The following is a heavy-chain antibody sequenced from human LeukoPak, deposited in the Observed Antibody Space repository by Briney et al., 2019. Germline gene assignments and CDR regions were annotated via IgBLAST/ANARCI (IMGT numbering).Heavy chain of an antibody. CDR2: IYSSGST. D-gene: IGHD2-15*01. V-gene: IGHV4-4*09. CDR3: ARRAAFSTPGRYYMDV. Sequence: GSLRLSCAASGFTVSSTYMSWVRQAPGKGLEWIGCIYSSGSTNYNPSLKSRVTISVDTSKNQFSLNLNSVTAADTAVYYCARRAAFSTPGRYYMDVWGKGTTVTVSS. J-gene: IGHJ6*03. CDR1: GFTVSSTY.